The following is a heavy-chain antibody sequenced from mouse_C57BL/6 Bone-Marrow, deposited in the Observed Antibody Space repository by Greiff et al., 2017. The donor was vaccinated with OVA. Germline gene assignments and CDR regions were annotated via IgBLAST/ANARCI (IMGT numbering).Heavy chain of an antibody. Sequence: VQLQQSGAELVRPGASVKLSCTASGFNIKDDYMHWVKQRPEQGLEWIGWIDPENGDTEYASKFQGKATITADTSSNTAYLQLSSLTTEDTAVDYGTTRYYYGSSLYDFYYWGQGTTLTVSS. V-gene: IGHV14-4*01. CDR1: GFNIKDDY. J-gene: IGHJ2*01. D-gene: IGHD1-1*01. CDR3: TTRYYYGSSLYDFYY. CDR2: IDPENGDT.